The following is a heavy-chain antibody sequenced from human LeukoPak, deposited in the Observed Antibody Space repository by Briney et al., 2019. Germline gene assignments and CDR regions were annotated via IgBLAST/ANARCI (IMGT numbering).Heavy chain of an antibody. CDR3: ARRVDCSCTSCYRTPYFDY. V-gene: IGHV4-39*01. J-gene: IGHJ4*02. Sequence: SETLSLTCTVSGGSISSSSYYWGWIRQPPGKGLEWIGSIYYSGSTYYNPSLKSRVTISVDTSKNQFSLKLSSVTAADTAVYYCARRVDCSCTSCYRTPYFDYWGQGTLVTASS. CDR1: GGSISSSSYY. CDR2: IYYSGST. D-gene: IGHD2-2*01.